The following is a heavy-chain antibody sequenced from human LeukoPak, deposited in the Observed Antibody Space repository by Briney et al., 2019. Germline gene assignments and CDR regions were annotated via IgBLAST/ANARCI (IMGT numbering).Heavy chain of an antibody. J-gene: IGHJ5*02. CDR2: IYTSGST. CDR3: ARFRGILRYNWFDP. Sequence: PSETLSLTCTVSACSIYTYYWSWLRQPAGKGLEWIVRIYTSGSTNYNPSLKSRVTISVDTSKNQFSLKLSSVTAADTAVYYCARFRGILRYNWFDPWGQGTLVTVSS. CDR1: ACSIYTYY. D-gene: IGHD3-16*01. V-gene: IGHV4-4*07.